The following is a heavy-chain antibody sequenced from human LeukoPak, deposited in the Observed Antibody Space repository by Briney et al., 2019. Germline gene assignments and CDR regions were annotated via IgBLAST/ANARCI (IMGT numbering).Heavy chain of an antibody. D-gene: IGHD3-22*01. J-gene: IGHJ4*02. Sequence: PSETLSLTCTVSGGSVSSGSYYWSWIRQPPGKGLEWIGYIYYSGSTNYNPSLKSRVTISVDTSKNQFSLKPSSVTAADTAVYYCASGLGGVFDYYDSSGYYTIDYWGQGTLVTVSS. CDR2: IYYSGST. V-gene: IGHV4-61*01. CDR1: GGSVSSGSYY. CDR3: ASGLGGVFDYYDSSGYYTIDY.